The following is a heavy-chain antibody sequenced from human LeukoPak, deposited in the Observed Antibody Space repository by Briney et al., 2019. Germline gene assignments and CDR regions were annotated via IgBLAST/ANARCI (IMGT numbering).Heavy chain of an antibody. CDR2: ISYDGSNK. CDR1: GFTFNSYG. Sequence: GGSLRLSCAASGFTFNSYGIHWVRQAPGKGLEWVAVISYDGSNKFYADSVKGRFTISRDKSKNTLYLQMNSLRAEDTAVYYCARTQLGFDYWGQGTLVTVSS. D-gene: IGHD3-16*01. J-gene: IGHJ4*02. V-gene: IGHV3-30*19. CDR3: ARTQLGFDY.